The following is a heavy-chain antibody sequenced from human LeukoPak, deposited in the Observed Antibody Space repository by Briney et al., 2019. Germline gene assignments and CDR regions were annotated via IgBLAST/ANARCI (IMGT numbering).Heavy chain of an antibody. CDR3: AKDPSSVYPYYFDY. CDR1: GFTLSTYE. D-gene: IGHD3-22*01. V-gene: IGHV3-48*03. J-gene: IGHJ4*02. Sequence: GGSLRLSCAASGFTLSTYEMNWVRQAPGKGLEWVAYIGRYGVTTYYADSVKGRFTISGDNAKNSLNLQMNSLRAEDTAVYYCAKDPSSVYPYYFDYWGQGTPVTVSS. CDR2: IGRYGVTT.